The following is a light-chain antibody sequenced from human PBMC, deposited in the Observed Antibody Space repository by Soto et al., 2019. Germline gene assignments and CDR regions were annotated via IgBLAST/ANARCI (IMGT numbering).Light chain of an antibody. CDR2: KAS. Sequence: DIQMTQSASTLSASFGDRVTITWGASQSVSSWLAWFQQKPGKAPKLLIYKASSLQSGVSSRFSGGGSGTEFTLTISSLQTDDFATYYCQHYNSYSETFGQGTKVDIK. J-gene: IGKJ1*01. CDR1: QSVSSW. CDR3: QHYNSYSET. V-gene: IGKV1-5*03.